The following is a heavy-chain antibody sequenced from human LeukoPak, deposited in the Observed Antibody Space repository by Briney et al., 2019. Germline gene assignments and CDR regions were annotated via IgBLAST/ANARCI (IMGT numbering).Heavy chain of an antibody. Sequence: ASVKVSCKASGGTFSSYAINWVRQATGQGLEWMGWMNPNSGNTGYAQKLQGRVTMTRNTSISTAYMELNSLRSEDTAVYYCASEPYDILTGRGWFDPWGQGTLVTVSS. V-gene: IGHV1-8*02. CDR1: GGTFSSYA. D-gene: IGHD3-9*01. J-gene: IGHJ5*02. CDR2: MNPNSGNT. CDR3: ASEPYDILTGRGWFDP.